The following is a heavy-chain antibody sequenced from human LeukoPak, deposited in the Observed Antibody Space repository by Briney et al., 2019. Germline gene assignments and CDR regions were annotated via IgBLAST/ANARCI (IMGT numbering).Heavy chain of an antibody. V-gene: IGHV1-69*01. J-gene: IGHJ4*02. Sequence: ASVKVSCKASGGTFSSYAISWVRQAPGQGLEWMGGIIPIFGTANYAQKFQGRVTITADESTSTAYMELSSLRSEDTAVYYCARDFSSWYERPHTGFDYWGQGTLVTVSS. CDR3: ARDFSSWYERPHTGFDY. D-gene: IGHD6-13*01. CDR1: GGTFSSYA. CDR2: IIPIFGTA.